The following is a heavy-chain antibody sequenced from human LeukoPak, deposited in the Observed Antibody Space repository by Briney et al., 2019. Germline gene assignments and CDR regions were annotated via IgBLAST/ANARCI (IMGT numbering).Heavy chain of an antibody. J-gene: IGHJ4*02. CDR1: GFTFSSYW. CDR2: INSDGSHT. V-gene: IGHV3-74*01. D-gene: IGHD3-9*01. CDR3: VSGFLTGYCGY. Sequence: PGGSLRLSCAASGFTFSSYWMHWARQAPGEGLVWVARINSDGSHTDYADSVKGRFTISRDNAKNTLFLQMNSLRAEDTAVYFCVSGFLTGYCGYWGQGTLVTVSS.